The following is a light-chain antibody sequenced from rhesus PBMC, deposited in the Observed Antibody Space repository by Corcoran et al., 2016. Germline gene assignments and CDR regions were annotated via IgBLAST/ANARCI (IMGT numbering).Light chain of an antibody. CDR1: QSISSW. CDR2: KAS. J-gene: IGKJ4*01. Sequence: DIQMTQSPSSLSASVGDTVTITCRASQSISSWLDWYQQKPGTAPKLLIYKASSLQRGVPSRFSGSGSGTDFTLTIRSLQPEDFATYYCLQYSSSPLTFGGGTKVEIK. V-gene: IGKV1-22*01. CDR3: LQYSSSPLT.